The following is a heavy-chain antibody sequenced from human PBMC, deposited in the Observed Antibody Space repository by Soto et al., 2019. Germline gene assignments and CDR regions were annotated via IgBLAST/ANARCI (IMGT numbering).Heavy chain of an antibody. CDR1: GGTFSIYA. CDR2: IIPIFGTA. Sequence: SVKVSCKASGGTFSIYAISWVLRAPGQGLEWMGGIIPIFGTANYAQKFQGRVTITADESTSTAYMELSSLRSEDTAVYYCARDEGTHIVVVPAAIRGNYYYYGMDVWGQGTTVTV. V-gene: IGHV1-69*13. J-gene: IGHJ6*02. CDR3: ARDEGTHIVVVPAAIRGNYYYYGMDV. D-gene: IGHD2-2*01.